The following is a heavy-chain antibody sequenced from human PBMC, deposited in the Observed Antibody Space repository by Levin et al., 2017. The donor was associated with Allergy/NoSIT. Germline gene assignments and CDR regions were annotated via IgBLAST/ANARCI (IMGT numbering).Heavy chain of an antibody. Sequence: HGESLKISCKASGYSFTTYWIGWVRQMPGQGLEWMGTIYPGDSDTRYSPSFEGHVTISADRSISTAYLQWSSLETSDTAIYYCMRRAVTGTIWEYYDYWGQGTLVTVSP. J-gene: IGHJ4*02. CDR2: IYPGDSDT. D-gene: IGHD6-19*01. CDR3: MRRAVTGTIWEYYDY. V-gene: IGHV5-51*01. CDR1: GYSFTTYW.